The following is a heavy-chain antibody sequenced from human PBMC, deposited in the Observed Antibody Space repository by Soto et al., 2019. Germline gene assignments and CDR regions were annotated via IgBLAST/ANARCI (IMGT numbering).Heavy chain of an antibody. Sequence: QVQLQESGPGLVKPSETLSLTCTVSGDSISSYYWSWIPRPPGEGLEWRGYLNYSGNTNYNPSPKGRVTISVDTSKNQCSLTLSYVTAADTAVYYCARHCGGDCHSEWHFDLWGRGTLVTVSS. V-gene: IGHV4-59*01. J-gene: IGHJ2*01. D-gene: IGHD2-21*02. CDR3: ARHCGGDCHSEWHFDL. CDR2: LNYSGNT. CDR1: GDSISSYY.